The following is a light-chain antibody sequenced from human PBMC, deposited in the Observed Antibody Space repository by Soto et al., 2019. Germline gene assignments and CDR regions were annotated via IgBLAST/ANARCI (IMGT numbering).Light chain of an antibody. CDR2: GAS. CDR1: QAVSSIL. CDR3: QQHGTSPI. V-gene: IGKV3-20*01. J-gene: IGKJ4*01. Sequence: EVVLTQSPGTPSLSPGERATLSCRASQAVSSILLAWYQQKPGQAPRLLIYGASSRATGIPDRFSGSGSGTDFTLTVSRLEPEDFAVYYCQQHGTSPIFGGGTKVDIK.